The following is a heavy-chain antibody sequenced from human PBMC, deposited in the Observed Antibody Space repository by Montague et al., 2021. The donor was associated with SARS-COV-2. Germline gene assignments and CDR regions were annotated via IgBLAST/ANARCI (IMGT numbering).Heavy chain of an antibody. CDR2: THYRSWWRS. Sequence: CAISGDSVSSTSASWNWIRQSPSRGLEWLGRTHYRSWWRSQYPGSLESRITISGDTSKNQFSLQLNSVTPEDTAVYYCASAFYGDHWAFDDWGQGTMVTVSS. CDR1: GDSVSSTSAS. V-gene: IGHV6-1*01. D-gene: IGHD3-3*02. CDR3: ASAFYGDHWAFDD. J-gene: IGHJ3*01.